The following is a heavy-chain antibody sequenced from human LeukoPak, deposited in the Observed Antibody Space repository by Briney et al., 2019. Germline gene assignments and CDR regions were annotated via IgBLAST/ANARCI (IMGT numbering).Heavy chain of an antibody. CDR3: VRGGRFFPDY. D-gene: IGHD3-3*01. CDR2: INPSGGST. J-gene: IGHJ4*02. V-gene: IGHV1-46*01. CDR1: GYTLTTNN. Sequence: ASVNVSSNASGYTLTTNNMHWVRQAPGQGLEWMGIINPSGGSTSYAQKFQGRVTMTRDTSTSTVYMELSSLRSEDTAVYYCVRGGRFFPDYWGQGTLVTVSS.